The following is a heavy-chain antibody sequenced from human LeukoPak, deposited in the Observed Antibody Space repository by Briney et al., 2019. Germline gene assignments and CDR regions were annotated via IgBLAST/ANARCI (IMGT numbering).Heavy chain of an antibody. J-gene: IGHJ4*02. Sequence: GGSLRLSCAASGFTFSSYAMSWVRQAQGKGLEWVSAISGSGGSTYYADSVKGRFTISRDNSKNTLYLQMNSLRAEDTAVYYCAKDRFYYDSSGYYYGWYDYWGQGTLVTVSS. CDR1: GFTFSSYA. V-gene: IGHV3-23*01. CDR3: AKDRFYYDSSGYYYGWYDY. D-gene: IGHD3-22*01. CDR2: ISGSGGST.